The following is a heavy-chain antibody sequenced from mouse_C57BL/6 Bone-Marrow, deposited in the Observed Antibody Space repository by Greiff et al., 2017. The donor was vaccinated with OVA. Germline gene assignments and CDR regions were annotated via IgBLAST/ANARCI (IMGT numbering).Heavy chain of an antibody. V-gene: IGHV1-18*01. J-gene: IGHJ3*01. CDR3: ARRIYYGNYGLFAY. D-gene: IGHD2-1*01. CDR2: INPNNGGT. Sequence: VQLQQSGPELVKPGASVKIPCKASGYTFTDYNMDWVKQSHGKSLEWIGDINPNNGGTIYNQKFKGKATLTVDKSSSTAYMELRSLTSEDTAVYYWARRIYYGNYGLFAYWGQGTLVTVSA. CDR1: GYTFTDYN.